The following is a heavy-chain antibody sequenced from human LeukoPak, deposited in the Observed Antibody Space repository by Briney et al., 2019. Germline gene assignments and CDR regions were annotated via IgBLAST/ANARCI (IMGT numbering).Heavy chain of an antibody. V-gene: IGHV3-21*01. CDR2: VDYSGGDT. J-gene: IGHJ5*02. Sequence: GGSLRLSCTASGFTLSSYEMSWIRQAPGKGLEWVSSVDYSGGDTHYADSVKGRFTSSRDNAKNSLYLQMNSLRAEDTAVYYCARDSATVTSTSSWFDPWGQGTLVTVSS. CDR1: GFTLSSYE. D-gene: IGHD4-17*01. CDR3: ARDSATVTSTSSWFDP.